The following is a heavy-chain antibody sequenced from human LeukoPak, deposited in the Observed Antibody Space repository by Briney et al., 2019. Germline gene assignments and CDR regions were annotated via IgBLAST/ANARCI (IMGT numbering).Heavy chain of an antibody. J-gene: IGHJ4*02. V-gene: IGHV1-8*03. D-gene: IGHD3-9*01. CDR1: GYTFTSYD. Sequence: ASVKVSCKASGYTFTSYDINWVRQATGQGLEWMGWMNPNSGNIGYAQKFQGRVTITRNTSISTAYMELSSLRSEDTAVYYCARGGVLRYFDWSLGLDYWGQGTLVTVSS. CDR3: ARGGVLRYFDWSLGLDY. CDR2: MNPNSGNI.